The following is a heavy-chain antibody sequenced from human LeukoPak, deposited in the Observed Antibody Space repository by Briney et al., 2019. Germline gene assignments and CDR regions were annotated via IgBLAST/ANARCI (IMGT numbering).Heavy chain of an antibody. CDR2: IRYDANNK. CDR3: AKDFAPGTMTTSALGY. J-gene: IGHJ4*02. V-gene: IGHV3-30*02. Sequence: GGSLRLSCAASGFTFSSYGMHWVRLAPGKGLEWVAFIRYDANNKCYADSVKGRFTISGDNSKSTLYLQMNSLRAEDTAVYYCAKDFAPGTMTTSALGYWGQGTLVTVSS. D-gene: IGHD3-16*01. CDR1: GFTFSSYG.